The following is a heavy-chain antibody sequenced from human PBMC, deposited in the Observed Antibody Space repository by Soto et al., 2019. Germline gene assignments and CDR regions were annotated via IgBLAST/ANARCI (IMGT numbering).Heavy chain of an antibody. CDR2: ISAYNGNT. Sequence: ASVKVSCTASGYTFTSYGISWVRQAPGQGIEWMGWISAYNGNTIYAQKLQGRVTMTTDTSTSTAYIELRSLRSDDTAVFYCARVVSGYDSSFDYWGQGTLVTVSS. CDR3: ARVVSGYDSSFDY. J-gene: IGHJ4*02. D-gene: IGHD5-12*01. V-gene: IGHV1-18*01. CDR1: GYTFTSYG.